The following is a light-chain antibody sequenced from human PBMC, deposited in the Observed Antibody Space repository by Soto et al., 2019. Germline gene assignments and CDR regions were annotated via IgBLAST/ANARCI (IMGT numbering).Light chain of an antibody. CDR1: SSDVGGFDY. J-gene: IGLJ1*01. Sequence: QSALTQPASVSGSLGQSITIYCTGTSSDVGGFDYVSWYQHQPGKAPKLIIYDVTSRPSGVSSHFSGSKSGNTASLTISGLLAEDEADYHCCSYTSSNTYVFGTGTKVTVL. V-gene: IGLV2-14*03. CDR2: DVT. CDR3: CSYTSSNTYV.